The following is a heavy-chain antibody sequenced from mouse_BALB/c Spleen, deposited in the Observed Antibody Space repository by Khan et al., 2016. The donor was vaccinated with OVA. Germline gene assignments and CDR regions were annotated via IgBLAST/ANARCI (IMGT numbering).Heavy chain of an antibody. CDR1: GYSITSDYA. CDR3: ARVYGGDFDY. CDR2: ISYSGNT. Sequence: EVKLKESGPGLVKPSQSLSLTCTVTGYSITSDYARNWIRKFPGNKLEWMGNISYSGNTKYNPSFKSRTSITRDTSKNQSFLQLNSVTIEDTATYYCARVYGGDFDYWGQGTTLTVSS. J-gene: IGHJ2*01. D-gene: IGHD1-1*01. V-gene: IGHV3-2*02.